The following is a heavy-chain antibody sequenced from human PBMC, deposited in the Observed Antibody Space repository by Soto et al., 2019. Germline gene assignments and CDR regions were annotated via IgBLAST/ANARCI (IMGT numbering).Heavy chain of an antibody. D-gene: IGHD1-26*01. CDR2: ISVSNGHT. Sequence: QVQLVQSGAEVKKPGASVKVSCKASAYTFTTYGFSWVRQAPGQGLEWMGWISVSNGHTNYAQNLRGRVTMTTDTSASTAYMELRSLRSDDTVVYYCARVGDGLDYWGQGTLVTVSS. CDR3: ARVGDGLDY. J-gene: IGHJ4*02. CDR1: AYTFTTYG. V-gene: IGHV1-18*01.